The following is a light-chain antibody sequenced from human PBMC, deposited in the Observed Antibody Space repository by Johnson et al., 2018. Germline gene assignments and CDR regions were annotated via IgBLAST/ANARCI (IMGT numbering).Light chain of an antibody. Sequence: QSVLTQPPSVSAAPGQKVTISCSGSSSNIGNNYVSWYQQLPGTAPKLLIYENNKRPSGIPDRFSGSKSGTSATLGITGLQTGDEADYYCGTWGSSLSAGNVFGTGTNVTAL. J-gene: IGLJ1*01. CDR1: SSNIGNNY. V-gene: IGLV1-51*02. CDR3: GTWGSSLSAGNV. CDR2: ENN.